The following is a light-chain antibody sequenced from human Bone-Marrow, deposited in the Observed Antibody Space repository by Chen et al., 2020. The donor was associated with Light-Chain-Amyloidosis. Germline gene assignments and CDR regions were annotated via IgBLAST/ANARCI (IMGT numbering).Light chain of an antibody. Sequence: QSVLTQPPSASGTPGQRVTLSCSRPSSNIGNNYVYWYQHFPGPAPNLLYHRNNQRPSAVPDRFAATKSGTSAFLAISGRRSEDEADDYCSAWDGSRSGYVFGTGTKVIVL. J-gene: IGLJ1*01. CDR1: SSNIGNNY. CDR2: RNN. V-gene: IGLV1-47*01. CDR3: SAWDGSRSGYV.